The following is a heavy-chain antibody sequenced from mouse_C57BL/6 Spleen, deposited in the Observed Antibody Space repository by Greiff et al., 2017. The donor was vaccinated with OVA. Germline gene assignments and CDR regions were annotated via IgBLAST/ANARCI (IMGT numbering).Heavy chain of an antibody. J-gene: IGHJ2*01. Sequence: EVQGVESGGGLVKPGGSLKLSCAASGFTFSDYGMHWVRQAPEKGLEWVAYISSGSSTIYYADTVQGRFTISRDTATNTMFLQMTRLRSDDTAMYYCARKGNVRTFDYWGQGTTRTVSS. CDR2: ISSGSSTI. CDR3: ARKGNVRTFDY. CDR1: GFTFSDYG. V-gene: IGHV5-17*01.